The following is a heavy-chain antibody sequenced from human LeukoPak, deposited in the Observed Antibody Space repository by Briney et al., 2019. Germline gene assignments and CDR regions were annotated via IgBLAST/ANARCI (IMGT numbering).Heavy chain of an antibody. D-gene: IGHD3-22*01. CDR2: INHGGST. CDR1: GGSFSAYY. V-gene: IGHV4-34*01. CDR3: AHSSDYQQH. J-gene: IGHJ1*01. Sequence: SETLSLTCAVYGGSFSAYYWSWIRQPPGKGLEWIGEINHGGSTNYNPSLKGRVTISVDTSQNQASLKLSSVTAADTAVYYCAHSSDYQQHCGQGTLVTVSS.